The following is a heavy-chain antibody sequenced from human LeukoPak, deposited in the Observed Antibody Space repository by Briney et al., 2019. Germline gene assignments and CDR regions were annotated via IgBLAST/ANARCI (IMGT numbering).Heavy chain of an antibody. CDR1: GFTFSSYA. V-gene: IGHV3-23*01. Sequence: GGSLRLSCAASGFTFSSYAMSWVRQAPGKGLEWVSSISGSGNRTYYADSVKGRFTISRDNSKNTLFLQMNSLRAEDTAVYYCAKIPYSSGWVQNWFDPWGQGTLVTVSS. J-gene: IGHJ5*02. CDR3: AKIPYSSGWVQNWFDP. D-gene: IGHD6-19*01. CDR2: ISGSGNRT.